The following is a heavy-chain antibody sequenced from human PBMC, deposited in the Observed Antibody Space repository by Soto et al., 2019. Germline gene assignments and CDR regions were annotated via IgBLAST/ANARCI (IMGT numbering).Heavy chain of an antibody. J-gene: IGHJ6*02. Sequence: GASVKVSCKASGGTFSSYAISWVRQAPGQGLEWMGGIIPIFGTANYAQKFQGRVTITADESTSTAYMELSSLRSEDTAVYYCARAMDIVVVPAAIGGMDVWGQGTTVTV. CDR2: IIPIFGTA. CDR3: ARAMDIVVVPAAIGGMDV. CDR1: GGTFSSYA. D-gene: IGHD2-2*03. V-gene: IGHV1-69*13.